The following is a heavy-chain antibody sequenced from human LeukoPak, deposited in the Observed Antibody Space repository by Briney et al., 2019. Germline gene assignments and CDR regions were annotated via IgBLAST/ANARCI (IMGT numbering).Heavy chain of an antibody. CDR1: GFTFSSYG. V-gene: IGHV3-30*18. Sequence: PGGSLRLSCAASGFTFSSYGMHWVRQAPGKGLEWVAVISYDGSNKYYADSVKGRFTISRDNSKNTLYLQMNSLRAEDTAVYYCAKDPGRYCSSTSCYTSGYYFDYWGQGTLVTVSS. D-gene: IGHD2-2*02. J-gene: IGHJ4*02. CDR2: ISYDGSNK. CDR3: AKDPGRYCSSTSCYTSGYYFDY.